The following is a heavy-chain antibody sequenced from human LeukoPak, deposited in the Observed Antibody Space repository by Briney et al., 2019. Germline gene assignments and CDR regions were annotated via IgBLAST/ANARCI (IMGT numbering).Heavy chain of an antibody. CDR2: IYSGGST. J-gene: IGHJ3*02. CDR1: GFTVSSNY. D-gene: IGHD3-3*01. V-gene: IGHV3-53*01. Sequence: GGSLRLSCAASGFTVSSNYMSWVRQAPGKGLEWVSVIYSGGSTYYADSVKGRFTISRDNSKNTLYLQMNSPRAEDTAVYYCARDTRSGFPDAFDIWGQGTMVTVSS. CDR3: ARDTRSGFPDAFDI.